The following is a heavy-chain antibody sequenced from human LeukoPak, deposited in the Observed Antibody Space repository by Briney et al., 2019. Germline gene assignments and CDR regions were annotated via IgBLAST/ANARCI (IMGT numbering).Heavy chain of an antibody. V-gene: IGHV4-4*07. Sequence: SETLSLTCTVSGGSISSYYWSWIRQPAGKGLEWIGRIYTSGSTNYNPSLKSRVTMSVDTSKNQFSLKLSSVTAADTAVYYCARDMRAYGATYYYYMDVWGKGTTVTISS. CDR1: GGSISSYY. CDR3: ARDMRAYGATYYYYMDV. CDR2: IYTSGST. D-gene: IGHD4-17*01. J-gene: IGHJ6*03.